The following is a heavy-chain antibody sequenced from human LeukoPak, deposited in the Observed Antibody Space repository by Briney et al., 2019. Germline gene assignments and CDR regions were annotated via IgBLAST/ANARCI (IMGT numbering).Heavy chain of an antibody. J-gene: IGHJ5*02. CDR1: GFTVTNNY. D-gene: IGHD1-1*01. CDR2: IYSGGET. Sequence: GGSLRLSCTASGFTVTNNYMNWVRQAPGKGLEWISLIYSGGETYYADSVRGRFTISRDNSKNTLYFQMNNLRAEDTAVYYCARDPTSVATNTYAWGQGTLVTVSS. V-gene: IGHV3-66*01. CDR3: ARDPTSVATNTYA.